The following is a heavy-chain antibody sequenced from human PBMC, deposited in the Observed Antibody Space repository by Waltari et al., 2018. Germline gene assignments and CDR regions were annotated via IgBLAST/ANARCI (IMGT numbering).Heavy chain of an antibody. Sequence: EVHRVESGGGLVQPGESLGLSCAASGFSVSDYSMGWVRQAPGKGLEWVAKIKEDGRKKEYVDSVRGRFTVSRDSANSSVSLQMNSLRDEDTAVYYCARWRGRQSGFEYWGQGTLVTVSS. V-gene: IGHV3-7*01. CDR2: IKEDGRKK. J-gene: IGHJ4*02. D-gene: IGHD1-26*01. CDR1: GFSVSDYS. CDR3: ARWRGRQSGFEY.